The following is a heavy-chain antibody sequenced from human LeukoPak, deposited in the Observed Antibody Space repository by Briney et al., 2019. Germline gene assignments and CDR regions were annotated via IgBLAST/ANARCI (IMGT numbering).Heavy chain of an antibody. CDR1: GYTFTSYY. CDR2: INPSGGST. Sequence: ASVKVSCKASGYTFTSYYMHWVRHAPGQGLEWMGIINPSGGSTSYAQKFQGRGTMTRDMSTSTVYMELSSLRSEDTAVYYCAREYSSGRYGGDYWGQGTLVTVSS. D-gene: IGHD6-19*01. V-gene: IGHV1-46*01. CDR3: AREYSSGRYGGDY. J-gene: IGHJ4*02.